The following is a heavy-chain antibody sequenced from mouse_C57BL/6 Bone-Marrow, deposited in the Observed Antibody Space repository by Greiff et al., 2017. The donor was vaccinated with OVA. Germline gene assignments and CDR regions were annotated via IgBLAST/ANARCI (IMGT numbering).Heavy chain of an antibody. CDR3: AKEENWAWFAY. V-gene: IGHV1-81*01. D-gene: IGHD4-1*01. CDR1: GYTFTSYG. CDR2: IYPRSGNT. Sequence: VQLQQSGAELARPGASVKLSCKASGYTFTSYGISWVKQRTGQGLEWIGEIYPRSGNTYYNEKFKGKATLTADKSSSTAYMALRSLTSEDSAVYFCAKEENWAWFAYWGQGTLVTVSA. J-gene: IGHJ3*01.